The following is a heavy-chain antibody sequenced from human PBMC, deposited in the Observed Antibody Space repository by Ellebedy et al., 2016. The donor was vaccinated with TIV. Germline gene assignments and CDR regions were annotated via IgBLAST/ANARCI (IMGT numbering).Heavy chain of an antibody. CDR3: ARDWGSSWYRYYYGMDV. V-gene: IGHV1-2*02. CDR1: GYTFTGYY. J-gene: IGHJ6*02. Sequence: ASVKVSCXASGYTFTGYYMHWVRQAPGQGLEWMGWINPNSGGTNYAQKFQGRVTMTRDTSISTAYMELSRLRSDGTAVYYCARDWGSSWYRYYYGMDVWGQGTTVTVSS. D-gene: IGHD6-13*01. CDR2: INPNSGGT.